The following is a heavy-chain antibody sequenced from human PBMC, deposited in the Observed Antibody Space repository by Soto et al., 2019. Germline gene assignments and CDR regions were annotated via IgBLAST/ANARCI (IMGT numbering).Heavy chain of an antibody. CDR1: GYTFTTYY. CDR3: ARGPDIVVVVAATHFDY. V-gene: IGHV1-46*01. Sequence: ASVKVSCKASGYTFTTYYLHWVRQAPGQGLEWMGIINPTGGSTNYAQKFQGKITMTRDTSTSTVYMELSRLRSDDTAVYYCARGPDIVVVVAATHFDYWGQGTLVTVSS. CDR2: INPTGGST. J-gene: IGHJ4*02. D-gene: IGHD2-15*01.